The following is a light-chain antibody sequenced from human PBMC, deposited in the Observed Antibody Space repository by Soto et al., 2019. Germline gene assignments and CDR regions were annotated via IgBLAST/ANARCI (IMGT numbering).Light chain of an antibody. J-gene: IGKJ4*01. V-gene: IGKV3-11*01. CDR3: QQGRNWPALI. CDR2: DAT. Sequence: EAVLTQSPATLSLSPGERATLSCRASQSVDYYLAWYQQKPGQAPRLLIYDATKRATGIPARFSGSGSGTAFTPTISTLEAEDFAVYYCQQGRNWPALIFGGGTKVELK. CDR1: QSVDYY.